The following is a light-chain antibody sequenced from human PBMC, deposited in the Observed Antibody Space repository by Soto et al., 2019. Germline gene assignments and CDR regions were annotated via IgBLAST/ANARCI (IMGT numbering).Light chain of an antibody. V-gene: IGKV1-12*01. J-gene: IGKJ4*01. Sequence: DIQMTQSPSSVSASVGDRVTITCRASHGLGSRLAWYQQKPGKAPKFLIYAASSLQSGVPSRFSGSGYGTDFTLTITSLQPEDFATYLCQQANWFPTTFGGGTKVGI. CDR1: HGLGSR. CDR2: AAS. CDR3: QQANWFPTT.